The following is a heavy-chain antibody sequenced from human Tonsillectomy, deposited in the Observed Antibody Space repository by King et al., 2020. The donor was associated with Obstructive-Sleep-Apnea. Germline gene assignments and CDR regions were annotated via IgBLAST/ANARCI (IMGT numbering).Heavy chain of an antibody. CDR1: GGSISSYY. CDR2: IYYSGST. D-gene: IGHD3-22*01. J-gene: IGHJ2*01. Sequence: LQLQESGPGLVKPSETLSLTCTVSGGSISSYYWSWIRQPPGKGLEWIGYIYYSGSTNYNPSLKSRVTISLDTSKNKFSLKLSSVTAADTAVYYCARLYYDTSGYWYFDLWGRGTLVTVSS. CDR3: ARLYYDTSGYWYFDL. V-gene: IGHV4-59*08.